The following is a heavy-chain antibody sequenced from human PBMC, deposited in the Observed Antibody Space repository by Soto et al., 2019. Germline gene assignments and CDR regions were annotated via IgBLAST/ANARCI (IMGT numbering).Heavy chain of an antibody. CDR2: IKQHGSEK. CDR1: GFSFNDYW. V-gene: IGHV3-7*03. J-gene: IGHJ4*02. CDR3: ARDSTYCGGDCYTGWANDY. Sequence: EVQLVESGGGLVQPGGSLRLSCAASGFSFNDYWMAWVRQAPGKGLEWVANIKQHGSEKYYVDSVKGRFTISRDNAKNYLYLQMNSLRVEETAVYYCARDSTYCGGDCYTGWANDYWGQGTLVTVSS. D-gene: IGHD2-21*02.